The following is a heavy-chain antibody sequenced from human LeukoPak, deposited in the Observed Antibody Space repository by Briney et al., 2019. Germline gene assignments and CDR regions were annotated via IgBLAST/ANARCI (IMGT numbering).Heavy chain of an antibody. D-gene: IGHD3-10*01. J-gene: IGHJ4*02. CDR1: GYIFSSSG. V-gene: IGHV1-18*01. Sequence: ASVKVSCKASGYIFSSSGINWVRQAPGQGLEWMGWMSPHTGNIQYTQKLQGRLTMTTDTSTSTAYMDLRSLISDDTAVYFCARGGYYGSGSFPEYWGQGTLVTVSS. CDR2: MSPHTGNI. CDR3: ARGGYYGSGSFPEY.